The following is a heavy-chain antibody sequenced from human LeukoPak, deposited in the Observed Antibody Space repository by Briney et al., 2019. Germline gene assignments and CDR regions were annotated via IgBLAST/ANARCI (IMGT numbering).Heavy chain of an antibody. Sequence: GASGKVSGKPSGYTFTGYYMHWGLQAPGQGREGRGGINPKSGGTNYAQKFQGRDTMTRDTSISTAYMELSRLRSADTAVYSCATSQNIVVVPAANVFWVPPNARWAQPYYYGMDVWGQGTTVTVSS. J-gene: IGHJ6*02. CDR3: ATSQNIVVVPAANVFWVPPNARWAQPYYYGMDV. CDR1: GYTFTGYY. D-gene: IGHD2-2*01. V-gene: IGHV1-2*02. CDR2: INPKSGGT.